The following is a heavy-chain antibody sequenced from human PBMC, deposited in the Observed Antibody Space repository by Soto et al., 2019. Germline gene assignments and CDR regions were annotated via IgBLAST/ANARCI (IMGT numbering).Heavy chain of an antibody. CDR3: ARSDGRY. CDR1: GGSIISYY. J-gene: IGHJ4*02. CDR2: IYYSGST. Sequence: SETLSVTCTVSGGSIISYYLSWIRQPPGKGLEWIGYIYYSGSTNYNPSLKSRVTISVDTSKNQFSLKLSSVTAADTAVYYCARSDGRYWGQGTLVTVSS. V-gene: IGHV4-59*01.